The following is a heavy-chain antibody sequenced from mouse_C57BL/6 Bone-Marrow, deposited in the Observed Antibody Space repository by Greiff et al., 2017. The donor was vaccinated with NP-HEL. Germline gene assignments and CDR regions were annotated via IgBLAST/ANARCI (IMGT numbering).Heavy chain of an antibody. CDR2: IRNKANGYNT. J-gene: IGHJ4*01. CDR1: GFTFTDYY. CDR3: ARSIYYDYADDPFYAMDY. D-gene: IGHD2-4*01. Sequence: EVQLVESGGGLVQPGGSLSLSCAASGFTFTDYYMSWVRQPPGKALEWLGFIRNKANGYNTEYSSSVKGRFTISRDNYQSILYLPMNALRAEDSATYYCARSIYYDYADDPFYAMDYGGQGTSVTVSS. V-gene: IGHV7-3*01.